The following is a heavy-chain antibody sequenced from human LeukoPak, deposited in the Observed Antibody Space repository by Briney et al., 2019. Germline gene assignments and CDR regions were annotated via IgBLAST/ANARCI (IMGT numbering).Heavy chain of an antibody. V-gene: IGHV3-30*18. Sequence: GGSLRLSCAASGFTFSSYGMHWVRQAPGKGLEWVAVISYDGSNKYYADSVKGRFTISRDNSKNTLYLQTNSLRAEDTAVYYCAKLGGFGDFLFDYWGQGTLVTVSS. CDR2: ISYDGSNK. D-gene: IGHD3-10*01. CDR3: AKLGGFGDFLFDY. J-gene: IGHJ4*02. CDR1: GFTFSSYG.